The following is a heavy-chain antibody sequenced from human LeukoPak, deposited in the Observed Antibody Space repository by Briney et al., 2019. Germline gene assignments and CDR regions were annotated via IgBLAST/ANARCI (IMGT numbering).Heavy chain of an antibody. CDR1: GFTFSDYW. Sequence: GGSLRLSCAASGFTFSDYWMGWVRQAPGKGLEWVASIKQDGSEKYYVDSVKGRFTIFRDNSKNSLFLQMHSLRAEDTAVYYCARDTYGGLDYWGQGTLVTVSS. J-gene: IGHJ4*02. CDR3: ARDTYGGLDY. V-gene: IGHV3-7*04. CDR2: IKQDGSEK. D-gene: IGHD4-23*01.